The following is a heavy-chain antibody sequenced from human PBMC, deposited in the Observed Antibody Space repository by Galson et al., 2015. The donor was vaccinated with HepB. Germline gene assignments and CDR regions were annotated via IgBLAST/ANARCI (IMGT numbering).Heavy chain of an antibody. CDR3: TRQEPHDYGDYLGFDY. CDR1: GFTFSGSA. Sequence: SLRLSCAASGFTFSGSAMHWVRQASGKGLEWVGRIRSKAHSYATAYAASVTGRFTISRDDSKNTAYLQMNSLKTEDTAVYYCTRQEPHDYGDYLGFDYWGQGTLVTVSS. V-gene: IGHV3-73*01. CDR2: IRSKAHSYAT. J-gene: IGHJ4*02. D-gene: IGHD4-17*01.